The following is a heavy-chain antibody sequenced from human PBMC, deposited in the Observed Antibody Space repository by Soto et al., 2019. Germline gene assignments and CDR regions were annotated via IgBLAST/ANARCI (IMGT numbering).Heavy chain of an antibody. CDR3: ARVSSGWYYWFDP. J-gene: IGHJ5*02. Sequence: QVQLVQSGAEVKKPGASVKVSCKASGYTFTSYGISWVRQAPGQGLEWMGWISTNNGNTNYAQKLQGRVTMTRDTSTSTADVELRSLRSDETAVYYCARVSSGWYYWFDPWGQGTLVTVSS. V-gene: IGHV1-18*01. CDR1: GYTFTSYG. CDR2: ISTNNGNT. D-gene: IGHD6-19*01.